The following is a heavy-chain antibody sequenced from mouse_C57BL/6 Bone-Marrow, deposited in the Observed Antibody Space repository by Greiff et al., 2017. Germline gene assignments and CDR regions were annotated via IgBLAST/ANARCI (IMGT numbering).Heavy chain of an antibody. CDR2: IDPSDSET. Sequence: VQLQQPGAELVRPGSSVTLSCKASGYTFTSYWMHWVKQRPIQGLEWIGNIDPSDSETHYNQKFKDKATLTVDKSSSTAYMQLSSLTSEDSAVXYCARELNLVTGKAWFAYWGQGTLVTVSA. V-gene: IGHV1-52*01. D-gene: IGHD4-1*01. CDR3: ARELNLVTGKAWFAY. CDR1: GYTFTSYW. J-gene: IGHJ3*01.